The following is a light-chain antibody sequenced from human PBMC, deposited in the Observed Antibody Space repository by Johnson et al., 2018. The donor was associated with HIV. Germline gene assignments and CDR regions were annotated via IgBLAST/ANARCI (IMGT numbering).Light chain of an antibody. Sequence: QPVLTQPPSVSAAPGQRVNISCSGNSSNIENYFVSWYQQLPGAAPRLLIYEDNKRPSGIPDRFSGSKSGASATLGITGLQTGDEADYYCGVWDASLSPHYVFGTGTTITVL. CDR3: GVWDASLSPHYV. CDR2: EDN. J-gene: IGLJ1*01. CDR1: SSNIENYF. V-gene: IGLV1-51*02.